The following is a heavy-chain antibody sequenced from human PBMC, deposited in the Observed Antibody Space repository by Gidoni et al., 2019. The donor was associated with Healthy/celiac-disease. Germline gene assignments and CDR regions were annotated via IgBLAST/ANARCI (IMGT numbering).Heavy chain of an antibody. Sequence: EVQLVESGGGLVKPGGSLSLSCAASGFTFSSYSMNWVRQAPGKGLEWVSSISSSSSYIYYADSVKGRFTISRDNAKNSLYLQMNSLRAEDTAVYYCASGYSGYPGYSSSWGPGTLVTVSS. CDR3: ASGYSGYPGYSSS. CDR2: ISSSSSYI. D-gene: IGHD5-12*01. CDR1: GFTFSSYS. J-gene: IGHJ4*02. V-gene: IGHV3-21*01.